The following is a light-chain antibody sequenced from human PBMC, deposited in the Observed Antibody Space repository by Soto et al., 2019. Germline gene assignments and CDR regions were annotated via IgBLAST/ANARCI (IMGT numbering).Light chain of an antibody. J-gene: IGKJ5*01. V-gene: IGKV1-39*01. Sequence: DTQMTQSPSSLSASVGDRVTITCRASQSISSYLNWYQQKPGKAPKLLIYAASSLQSGVPSRFSGSGSGTDFTLTISSLQPEDVATYYCQQSYSTPITFGQGTRLEIK. CDR2: AAS. CDR3: QQSYSTPIT. CDR1: QSISSY.